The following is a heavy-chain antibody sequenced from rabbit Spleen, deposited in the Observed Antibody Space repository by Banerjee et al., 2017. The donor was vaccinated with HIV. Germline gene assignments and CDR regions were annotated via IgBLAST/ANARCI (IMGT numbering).Heavy chain of an antibody. D-gene: IGHD8-1*01. CDR3: ARDSGSSFSSYGMDL. Sequence: QSLEESGGDLVKPGASLTLTCTASGFSFSSGYYMCWVRQAPGKGLEWIACIYTSSTSTWYASWAKGRFTLSKSSSTTVDLKMTSLTAADTATYFCARDSGSSFSSYGMDLWGPGTLVTVS. J-gene: IGHJ6*01. CDR1: GFSFSSGYY. CDR2: IYTSSTST. V-gene: IGHV1S40*01.